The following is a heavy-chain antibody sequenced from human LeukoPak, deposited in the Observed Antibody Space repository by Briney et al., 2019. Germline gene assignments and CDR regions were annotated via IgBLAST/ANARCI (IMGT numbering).Heavy chain of an antibody. CDR3: ARIRQRGTKYYFDY. D-gene: IGHD1-7*01. V-gene: IGHV3-7*01. Sequence: GGSLRLSCAASGFTFKRYWMSWVRHAPGKGLEWVANIKEDGSRKEYVDSVKGRFTISRDNAKNSLYLQMDSLRAEDTAVYYCARIRQRGTKYYFDYWGQGTLVTVSS. CDR2: IKEDGSRK. CDR1: GFTFKRYW. J-gene: IGHJ4*02.